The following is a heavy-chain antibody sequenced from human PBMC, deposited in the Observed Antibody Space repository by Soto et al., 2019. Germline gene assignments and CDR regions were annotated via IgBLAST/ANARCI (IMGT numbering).Heavy chain of an antibody. J-gene: IGHJ4*02. D-gene: IGHD6-19*01. Sequence: ASVKVSCKASGYTFTSYGISWVRQAPGQGLEWMGWISAYNGNTNYAQKLQGRVTMTTDTSTSTAYMELRSLRSDDTAVYYCAWDSFIAVAGPFDYWGQGTLVTVSS. CDR1: GYTFTSYG. CDR2: ISAYNGNT. CDR3: AWDSFIAVAGPFDY. V-gene: IGHV1-18*01.